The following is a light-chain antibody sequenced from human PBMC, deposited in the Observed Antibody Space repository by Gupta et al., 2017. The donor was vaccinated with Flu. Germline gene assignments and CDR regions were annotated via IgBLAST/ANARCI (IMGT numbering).Light chain of an antibody. J-gene: IGKJ1*01. CDR1: QSISSY. V-gene: IGKV1-39*01. Sequence: DIQMTQSPSSLSASVGDRVTITCRASQSISSYLNWYQQKPGKAPKLLIYAASSLQSGVPSRFSGSGSGTDFTLTISSLQPEDFATYYCQQSYGTPWTFGQGTEVEIK. CDR2: AAS. CDR3: QQSYGTPWT.